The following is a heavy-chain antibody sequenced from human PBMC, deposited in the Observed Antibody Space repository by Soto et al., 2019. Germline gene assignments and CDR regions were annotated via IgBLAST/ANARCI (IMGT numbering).Heavy chain of an antibody. Sequence: SVKVSCKASGGTFRSYAISWVRQAPGQGLEWMGGIIPIFGTANYAQKVQGRVTITADESTSTAYMELSSLRSEDTAVYYCASGGAVAGRDYFDYWGQGTLVTVSS. J-gene: IGHJ4*02. CDR1: GGTFRSYA. V-gene: IGHV1-69*13. D-gene: IGHD6-19*01. CDR2: IIPIFGTA. CDR3: ASGGAVAGRDYFDY.